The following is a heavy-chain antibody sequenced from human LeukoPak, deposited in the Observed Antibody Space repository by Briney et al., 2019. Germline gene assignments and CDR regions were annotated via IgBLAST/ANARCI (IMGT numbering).Heavy chain of an antibody. Sequence: AGGSLRLSCAASGFTFSGYEMNWVRQAPGKGLEWVSYITSSGSTIYYADSVKGRFTISRDNAKNSLYLQMNSLRAEDTAVYYCAIPTYYYDSSGQGYWGQGTLVTVSS. CDR1: GFTFSGYE. D-gene: IGHD3-22*01. CDR3: AIPTYYYDSSGQGY. V-gene: IGHV3-48*03. J-gene: IGHJ4*02. CDR2: ITSSGSTI.